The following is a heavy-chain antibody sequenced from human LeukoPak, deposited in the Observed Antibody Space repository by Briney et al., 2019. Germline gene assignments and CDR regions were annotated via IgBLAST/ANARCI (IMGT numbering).Heavy chain of an antibody. Sequence: GGALRLSCAASGVTFSRNWMYWVRQAPGKGLVWVSRINIDGSSTSYADSVKGRFTISRDNAKTTLYMQMNSLRAEDTAVYYCASGSGSYFPGYWGQGTLVTVSS. CDR1: GVTFSRNW. J-gene: IGHJ4*02. V-gene: IGHV3-74*01. D-gene: IGHD3-10*01. CDR2: INIDGSST. CDR3: ASGSGSYFPGY.